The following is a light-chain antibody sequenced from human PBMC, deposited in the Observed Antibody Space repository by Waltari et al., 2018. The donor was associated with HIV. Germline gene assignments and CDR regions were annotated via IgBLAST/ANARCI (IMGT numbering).Light chain of an antibody. CDR2: DAS. CDR3: QQYDDLPLP. V-gene: IGKV1-33*01. Sequence: DIQMTQSPSSLSASVGDRVTSTCQASQDITNYLNWYQHKPGEAPNLLIYDASNLETGVPSRFSGSGSGKHVAFTISRLRPEDIATYFCQQYDDLPLPFGGGTKVEI. CDR1: QDITNY. J-gene: IGKJ4*01.